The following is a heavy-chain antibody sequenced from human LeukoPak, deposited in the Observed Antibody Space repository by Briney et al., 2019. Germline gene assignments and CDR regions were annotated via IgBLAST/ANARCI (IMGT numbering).Heavy chain of an antibody. V-gene: IGHV1-18*01. J-gene: IGHJ5*02. CDR1: GYTFTSYG. D-gene: IGHD2-2*01. Sequence: ASVKVSCKASGYTFTSYGISWVRQAPGQGREWMGWISAYNGNTNYAQKLQGRVTMTTDTSTSTTYMELRSLRSDDTAVYYCASSNTYCSSTSCYFGWFDPWGQGTLLTVSS. CDR3: ASSNTYCSSTSCYFGWFDP. CDR2: ISAYNGNT.